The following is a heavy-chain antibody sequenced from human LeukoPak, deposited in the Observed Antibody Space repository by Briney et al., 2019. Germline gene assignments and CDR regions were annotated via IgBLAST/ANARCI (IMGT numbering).Heavy chain of an antibody. D-gene: IGHD6-13*01. Sequence: GGSLRLSCAASGFTASSNYMSWVRQAPGKGLEWVSVIYSGGSTYYADSVKGRFTISRDNSKNTLYLQMNSLRAEDTAVYYCARDPAAAGFFDIWGQGTMVTVSS. CDR1: GFTASSNY. CDR3: ARDPAAAGFFDI. V-gene: IGHV3-53*01. J-gene: IGHJ3*02. CDR2: IYSGGST.